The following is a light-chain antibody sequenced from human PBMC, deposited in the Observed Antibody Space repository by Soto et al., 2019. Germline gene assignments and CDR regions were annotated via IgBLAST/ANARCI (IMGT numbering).Light chain of an antibody. Sequence: EIVLTQSPGNLSLSPGERATLSCRASQSVSSNYLAWHQQKPGQAPRLLIYGASSRAAGIPDRFRGSGSGTDFTLTISRLEPEDFAVYYCQQYGSSPFTFGPGTKVDIK. CDR3: QQYGSSPFT. J-gene: IGKJ3*01. CDR1: QSVSSNY. CDR2: GAS. V-gene: IGKV3-20*01.